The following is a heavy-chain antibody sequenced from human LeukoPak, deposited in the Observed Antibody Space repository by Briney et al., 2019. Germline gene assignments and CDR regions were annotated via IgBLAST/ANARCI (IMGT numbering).Heavy chain of an antibody. Sequence: ASVKVSCKASGGTFSSYAISWVRQAPGQGLEWMGRIIPILGIANYAQKFQGRVTITADKSTSTAYMELSRLRSDDTAVYYCARSIAARRDWFDPWGQGTLVTVSS. CDR2: IIPILGIA. CDR1: GGTFSSYA. D-gene: IGHD6-6*01. V-gene: IGHV1-69*04. J-gene: IGHJ5*02. CDR3: ARSIAARRDWFDP.